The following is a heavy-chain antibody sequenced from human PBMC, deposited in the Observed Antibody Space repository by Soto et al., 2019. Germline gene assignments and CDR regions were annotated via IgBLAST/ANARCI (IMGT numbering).Heavy chain of an antibody. CDR3: AKGAGDPSLFYWYFDL. D-gene: IGHD2-21*01. Sequence: QVQLVESGGGVVQPGRSLRLSCAASGFTFSSYGMHWVRQAPGKGLEWVAVISYDGSNKYYADSVKGRFTISRDNSKNTLYLQMNSLRAEDTAVYYCAKGAGDPSLFYWYFDLWGRGTLVTVSS. CDR1: GFTFSSYG. J-gene: IGHJ2*01. CDR2: ISYDGSNK. V-gene: IGHV3-30*18.